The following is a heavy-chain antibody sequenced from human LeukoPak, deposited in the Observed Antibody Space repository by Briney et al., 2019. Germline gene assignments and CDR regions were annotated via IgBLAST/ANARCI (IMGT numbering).Heavy chain of an antibody. CDR3: TRGLGEHGGVSDR. Sequence: GGSLRLSCAASGFTFYSYGMNWVRQAPGKGLEWVANIKHDGSEQIYVDSVKGRFTISRDNAKDSVYLQMNSLRAEDTAVYYCTRGLGEHGGVSDRWGQGTLVIVS. J-gene: IGHJ5*02. D-gene: IGHD3-16*01. CDR1: GFTFYSYG. CDR2: IKHDGSEQ. V-gene: IGHV3-7*01.